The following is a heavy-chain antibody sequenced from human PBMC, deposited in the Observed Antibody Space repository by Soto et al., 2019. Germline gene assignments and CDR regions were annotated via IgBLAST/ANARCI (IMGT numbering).Heavy chain of an antibody. CDR2: IKKDGSDK. J-gene: IGHJ4*02. V-gene: IGHV3-7*03. CDR1: GFPFSRLW. D-gene: IGHD6-19*01. Sequence: PGGTLRLSCAASGFPFSRLWMSWANQVPGKGLEWVARIKKDGSDKYYMDSVKRGFTISRANAKNSLYLQMNSLRVEGTAVDYCATIAVQPPFNYWGQGALVTF. CDR3: ATIAVQPPFNY.